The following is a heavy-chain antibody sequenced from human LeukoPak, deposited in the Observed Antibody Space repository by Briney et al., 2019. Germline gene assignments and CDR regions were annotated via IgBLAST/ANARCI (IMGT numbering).Heavy chain of an antibody. CDR1: GYTFTSYG. J-gene: IGHJ6*02. Sequence: ASVKVSCTASGYTFTSYGISWVRQAPGQGLEWMGWISAYNGNTNYAQKLQGRVTMTTDTSTSTAYMELRSLRSDDTAVYYCARDRGYSYGFYYYYGMDVWGQGTTVTVSS. D-gene: IGHD5-18*01. CDR3: ARDRGYSYGFYYYYGMDV. V-gene: IGHV1-18*01. CDR2: ISAYNGNT.